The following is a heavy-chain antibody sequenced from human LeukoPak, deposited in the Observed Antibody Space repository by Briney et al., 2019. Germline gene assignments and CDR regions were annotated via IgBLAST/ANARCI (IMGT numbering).Heavy chain of an antibody. CDR3: ARDNRGYSGRTYYYYYMDV. J-gene: IGHJ6*03. Sequence: GGSLRLSCAASKFTFSTFSMSWVRQAPGKGLEWVANIKQDGSEKYYVDSVKGRFTISRDNAKDSLYLQMNSLRAEDTAVYYCARDNRGYSGRTYYYYYMDVWGKGTTVTVSS. V-gene: IGHV3-7*01. CDR1: KFTFSTFS. CDR2: IKQDGSEK. D-gene: IGHD5-12*01.